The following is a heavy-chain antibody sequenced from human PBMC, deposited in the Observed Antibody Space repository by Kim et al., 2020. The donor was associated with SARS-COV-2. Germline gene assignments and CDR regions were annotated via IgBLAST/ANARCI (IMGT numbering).Heavy chain of an antibody. J-gene: IGHJ4*02. Sequence: YYADSVRGRFATSNDNSKNPLYLQMNSLRAEDTAVYYCARDPTDRNYFDYWGQGTLVTVSS. V-gene: IGHV3-30*07. D-gene: IGHD2-21*02. CDR3: ARDPTDRNYFDY.